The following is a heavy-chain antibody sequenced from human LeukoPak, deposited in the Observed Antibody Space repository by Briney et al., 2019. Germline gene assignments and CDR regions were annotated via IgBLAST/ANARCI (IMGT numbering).Heavy chain of an antibody. D-gene: IGHD3-16*02. CDR2: INMYDGNT. Sequence: VASVKVSCKASGYTFTSYAISWVRQAPGQGPEWMGWINMYDGNTNYAQKLQGRVTMTTDTSTSTAYMELRSLRSDDTAVYYCAGVVGNYVWGSYRPEGCFDSWGQGTLVTVSS. CDR3: AGVVGNYVWGSYRPEGCFDS. CDR1: GYTFTSYA. V-gene: IGHV1-18*01. J-gene: IGHJ4*02.